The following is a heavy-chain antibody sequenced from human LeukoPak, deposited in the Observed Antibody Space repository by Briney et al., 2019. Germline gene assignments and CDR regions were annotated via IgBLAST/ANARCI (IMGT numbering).Heavy chain of an antibody. V-gene: IGHV1-69*13. D-gene: IGHD3-9*01. Sequence: PSVNVSCKASVGTFSIYAISWVRHATGQGLEWMGGIIPIFGTANSAQKFQGRVTITADESTSTAYMELSSLRSEDTAVYYCARAGSATGYYGYWGQGTLVTVSS. CDR1: VGTFSIYA. J-gene: IGHJ4*02. CDR3: ARAGSATGYYGY. CDR2: IIPIFGTA.